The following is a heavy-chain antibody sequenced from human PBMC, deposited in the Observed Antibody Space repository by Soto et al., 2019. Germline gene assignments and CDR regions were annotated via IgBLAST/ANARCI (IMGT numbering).Heavy chain of an antibody. CDR1: GFTFSSYG. Sequence: PGGSLRLSCAASGFTFSSYGMHWVRQAPGKGLEWVAVISYDGSNKYYADSVKGRFTISRDNSKNTLYLQMNGLRAEDTAVYYCAKDSLTMIVVPNTPDYFDYWGQGTLVTVSS. D-gene: IGHD3-22*01. CDR3: AKDSLTMIVVPNTPDYFDY. CDR2: ISYDGSNK. J-gene: IGHJ4*02. V-gene: IGHV3-30*18.